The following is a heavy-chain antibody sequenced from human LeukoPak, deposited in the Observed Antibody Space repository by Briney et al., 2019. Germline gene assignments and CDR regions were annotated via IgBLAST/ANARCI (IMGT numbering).Heavy chain of an antibody. Sequence: GRSLRLSCAASGFTFSSYGMHWVRPAPGKGLEWVAVISYDGSNKYYADSVNGRFTISRDNSKNTLSQQMNSLRAEDTAVYYCAKSPSGRSRISRFDYWGQGILVTVSS. CDR2: ISYDGSNK. CDR3: AKSPSGRSRISRFDY. J-gene: IGHJ4*02. D-gene: IGHD1-26*01. CDR1: GFTFSSYG. V-gene: IGHV3-30*18.